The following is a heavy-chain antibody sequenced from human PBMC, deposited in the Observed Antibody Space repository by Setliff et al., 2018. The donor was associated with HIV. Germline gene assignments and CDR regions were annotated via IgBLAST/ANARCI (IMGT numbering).Heavy chain of an antibody. CDR1: GDTFTSYD. CDR3: ARVGSYWTQFDY. D-gene: IGHD2-15*01. J-gene: IGHJ4*01. CDR2: MTTYSGNT. V-gene: IGHV1-8*02. Sequence: ASVKVSCKTSGDTFTSYDINWVRQAAGHGLEGMGWMTTYSGNTGYAQKFQGRVSMTRNTSISTAYMELSSLRSEDTAVYYCARVGSYWTQFDYWGQGTLVTVSS.